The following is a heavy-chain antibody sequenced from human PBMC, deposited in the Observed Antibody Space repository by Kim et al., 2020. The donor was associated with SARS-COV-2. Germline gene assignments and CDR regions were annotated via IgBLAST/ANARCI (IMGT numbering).Heavy chain of an antibody. CDR2: IYHSGST. V-gene: IGHV4-38-2*02. CDR1: GYSISSGYY. Sequence: SETLSLTCTVSGYSISSGYYWGWIRQPPGKGLEWIGSIYHSGSTYYNPSLKSRVTISVYTSKNQFSLKLSSVTAADTAVYYCARVAHWGLWFGPWYFDLWGRGTLVTVSS. D-gene: IGHD3-10*01. CDR3: ARVAHWGLWFGPWYFDL. J-gene: IGHJ2*01.